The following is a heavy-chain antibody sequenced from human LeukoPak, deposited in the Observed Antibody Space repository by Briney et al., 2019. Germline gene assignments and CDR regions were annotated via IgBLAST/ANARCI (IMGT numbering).Heavy chain of an antibody. D-gene: IGHD5-12*01. J-gene: IGHJ6*02. CDR2: ISSSSSTI. V-gene: IGHV3-48*02. CDR3: ARGGYSGYDDLYYYGMDV. CDR1: GFTFSSYS. Sequence: PGGSLRLSRAASGFTFSSYSMNWVRQAPGKGLEWVSYISSSSSTIYYADSVKGRFTISRDNAKNSLYLQMNSLRDEDTAVYYCARGGYSGYDDLYYYGMDVWGQGTTVTVSS.